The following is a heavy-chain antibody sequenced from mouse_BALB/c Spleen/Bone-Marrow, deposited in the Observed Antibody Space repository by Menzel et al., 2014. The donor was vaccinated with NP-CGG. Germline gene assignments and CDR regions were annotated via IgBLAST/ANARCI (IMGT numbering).Heavy chain of an antibody. CDR3: ASFYGRFAY. J-gene: IGHJ3*01. Sequence: VQLQQSGAELMKPGASVKISCKATGYTFXSYWIEWVKQRPGHGLEWIGEILPGSGSTNYNEKFKGKATFTADTSSNTAYMQLSSLTSEDSAVYYCASFYGRFAYWGQGTLVTVSA. V-gene: IGHV1-9*01. CDR2: ILPGSGST. D-gene: IGHD1-1*02. CDR1: GYTFXSYW.